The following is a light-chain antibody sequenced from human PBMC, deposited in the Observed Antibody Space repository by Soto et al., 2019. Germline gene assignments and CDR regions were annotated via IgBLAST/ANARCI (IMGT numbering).Light chain of an antibody. J-gene: IGKJ1*01. CDR1: QSVSSD. CDR3: QQYNNWPPWT. Sequence: EIVMTQSPATLPVSPGERATLSCRASQSVSSDLAWYQQKPGQPPRLLIYGASTRATGIPARFSGSGSGTEFTLTISSLQSEDFAVYYCQQYNNWPPWTFGQGTKVDIK. V-gene: IGKV3-15*01. CDR2: GAS.